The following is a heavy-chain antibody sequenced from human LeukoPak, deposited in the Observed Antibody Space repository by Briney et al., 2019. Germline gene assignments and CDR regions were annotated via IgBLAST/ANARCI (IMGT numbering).Heavy chain of an antibody. J-gene: IGHJ4*02. Sequence: GGSLRLSCAASGFTFSSYWMSWVRQAPGKGLEWVGRIKSKTDGGTTDYAAPVKGRFTISRDDSKNTLYLQMNSLKTEDTAVYYRTTESDYDFWSGYYSPDYWGQGTLVTVSS. CDR3: TTESDYDFWSGYYSPDY. V-gene: IGHV3-15*01. CDR2: IKSKTDGGTT. CDR1: GFTFSSYW. D-gene: IGHD3-3*01.